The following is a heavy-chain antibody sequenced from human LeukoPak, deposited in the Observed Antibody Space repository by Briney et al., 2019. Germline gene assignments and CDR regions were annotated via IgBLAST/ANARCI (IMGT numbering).Heavy chain of an antibody. CDR2: ISFDGSNK. V-gene: IGHV3-30*03. Sequence: PGGSLRLSCAASGFIFSSYGMHWVRQPPGKGLEWVADISFDGSNKYYADSVKGRFTISRDNAKNSLYLQMNSLRAEDTAVYYCARDFDVLLWFGVFDYWGQGTLVTVSS. CDR3: ARDFDVLLWFGVFDY. D-gene: IGHD3-10*01. J-gene: IGHJ4*02. CDR1: GFIFSSYG.